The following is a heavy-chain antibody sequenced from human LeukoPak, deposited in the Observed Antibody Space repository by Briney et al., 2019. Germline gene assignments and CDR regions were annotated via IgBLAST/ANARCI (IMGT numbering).Heavy chain of an antibody. Sequence: PSETLSLTCAVSGGSISSSNWWSWVRQPPGKGLEWIGEIYHSGSTNCNPSLKSRVTISVDKSKNQFSLKLSSVTAADTAVYYCARESLAVAAAFDIWGQGTMVTVSS. J-gene: IGHJ3*02. CDR3: ARESLAVAAAFDI. D-gene: IGHD6-19*01. CDR2: IYHSGST. CDR1: GGSISSSNW. V-gene: IGHV4-4*02.